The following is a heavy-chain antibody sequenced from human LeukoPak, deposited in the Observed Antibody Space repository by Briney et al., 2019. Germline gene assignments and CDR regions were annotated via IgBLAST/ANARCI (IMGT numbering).Heavy chain of an antibody. CDR1: GYDFASYW. J-gene: IGHJ3*02. CDR2: IWPDDSER. D-gene: IGHD6-19*01. V-gene: IGHV5-51*01. Sequence: GEFLQISCEGSGYDFASYWIGWVRQKPGKGLELMGIIWPDDSERRYSPSFQGQVTISADKSVRIVYLQWTSLKASDTAMYYCARHNGRRSNGWNGAFDIWGQGTMVTVSS. CDR3: ARHNGRRSNGWNGAFDI.